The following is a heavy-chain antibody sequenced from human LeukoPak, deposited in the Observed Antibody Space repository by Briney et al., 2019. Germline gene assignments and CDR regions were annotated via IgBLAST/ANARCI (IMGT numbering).Heavy chain of an antibody. CDR2: IYHSGST. CDR3: ARKQYGADAFDI. CDR1: GGSISSSNW. J-gene: IGHJ3*02. V-gene: IGHV4-4*02. D-gene: IGHD4-17*01. Sequence: SETLSLTCAVSGGSISSSNWWGWVRQPPGKGLEWIGEIYHSGSTNYNPSLKSRVTISVDKSKNQFSLKLSSVTAADTAVYYCARKQYGADAFDIWGQGTMVTVSS.